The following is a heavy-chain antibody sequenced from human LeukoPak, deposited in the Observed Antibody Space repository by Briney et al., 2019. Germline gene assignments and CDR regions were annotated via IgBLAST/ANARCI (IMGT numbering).Heavy chain of an antibody. Sequence: GASVKVSCKASGYTFTSYDINWVRQATGQGLEWLGWMNPNSGNTGYAQKFQGRVTITRNTSISTAYMELSSLRSEDTAVYYCARGPTPEYSRSSYFDYWGQGTLVTVSS. D-gene: IGHD6-6*01. J-gene: IGHJ4*02. CDR2: MNPNSGNT. V-gene: IGHV1-8*03. CDR3: ARGPTPEYSRSSYFDY. CDR1: GYTFTSYD.